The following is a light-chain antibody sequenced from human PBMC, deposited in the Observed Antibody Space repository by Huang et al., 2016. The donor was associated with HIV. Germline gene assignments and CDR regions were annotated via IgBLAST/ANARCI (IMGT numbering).Light chain of an antibody. Sequence: DIVMTQSPLSLPVTPGEPASISCRSNPSLLHFNGYNYLAGYLQKPGQSPRFLLYLASNRASGVPDRFSGSGSGTDFTLKISRVEAEDVGTYYCMQALQTPITFGQGTRLDIK. V-gene: IGKV2-28*01. CDR1: PSLLHFNGYNY. CDR3: MQALQTPIT. J-gene: IGKJ5*01. CDR2: LAS.